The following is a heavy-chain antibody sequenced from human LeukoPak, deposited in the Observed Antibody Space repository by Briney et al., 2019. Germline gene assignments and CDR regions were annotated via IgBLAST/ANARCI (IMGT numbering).Heavy chain of an antibody. CDR3: ARSSSGWYLFDY. Sequence: GGSLRLSCAASGFTFPAYAMSWVRQAPGKGLEWLSAITGAGGNTYYADPVKGRFTISRDNAKNSLFLHMNSLRAEDTAIYYCARSSSGWYLFDYWGQGTLGTVSS. J-gene: IGHJ4*02. D-gene: IGHD6-19*01. CDR2: ITGAGGNT. CDR1: GFTFPAYA. V-gene: IGHV3-23*01.